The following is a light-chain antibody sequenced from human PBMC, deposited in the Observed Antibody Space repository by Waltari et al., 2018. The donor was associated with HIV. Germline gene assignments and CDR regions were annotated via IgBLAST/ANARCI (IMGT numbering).Light chain of an antibody. CDR1: SSNIGSNI. Sequence: QSVLTQPPSASGTPGQSVSISCSGSSSNIGSNIVNWYQQLPGTAPKLLIYSNNRRSSGGPDRFSGAKSGTSASLAISGRQSENEADYYCAAWDDSLNAWVFGGGTKLTV. J-gene: IGLJ3*02. CDR2: SNN. CDR3: AAWDDSLNAWV. V-gene: IGLV1-44*01.